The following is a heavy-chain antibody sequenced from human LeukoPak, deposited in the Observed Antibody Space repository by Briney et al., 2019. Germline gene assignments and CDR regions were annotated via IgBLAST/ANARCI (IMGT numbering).Heavy chain of an antibody. CDR2: IYPGDSDT. CDR3: AIYSDTYYFDH. V-gene: IGHV5-51*01. D-gene: IGHD1-26*01. J-gene: IGHJ4*02. Sequence: GESLKISCEGSGYSFSNFWIGWVCQMPGKGLEWMGIIYPGDSDTRYSPSFQGQVTISADKSISTAYLQWSSLKASDTAMYYCAIYSDTYYFDHWGQGTLVTVSS. CDR1: GYSFSNFW.